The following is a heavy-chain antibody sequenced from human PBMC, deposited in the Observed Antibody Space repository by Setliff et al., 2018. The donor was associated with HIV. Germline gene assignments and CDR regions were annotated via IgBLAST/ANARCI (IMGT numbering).Heavy chain of an antibody. CDR2: ISYTGGT. CDR3: ARQTWEYYDTLTGYYRSPKNFDS. D-gene: IGHD3-9*01. J-gene: IGHJ4*02. Sequence: PSETLSLTCTVSGGSISRGSYSWGWIRQPPGKGLEWIGTISYTGGTYYDPSLKSRVTISLDTSKNQFFLKLSSVTAPDTAIYYCARQTWEYYDTLTGYYRSPKNFDSWGQGTLVTVSS. V-gene: IGHV4-39*01. CDR1: GGSISRGSYS.